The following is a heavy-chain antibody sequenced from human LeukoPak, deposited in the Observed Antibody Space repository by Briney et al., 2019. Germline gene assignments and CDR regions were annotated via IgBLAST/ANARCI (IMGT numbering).Heavy chain of an antibody. D-gene: IGHD2-2*01. V-gene: IGHV3-11*04. J-gene: IGHJ4*02. Sequence: GGSLRLSCAASGFTFSDYYMSWIRQAPGKGLEWVSYISSSGSTIYYADSVKGRFTISRDNAKNSLYLQMNSLRAEDTAVYYCARSYCSSTSCYWGGHFDYWGQGTLVTVSS. CDR1: GFTFSDYY. CDR3: ARSYCSSTSCYWGGHFDY. CDR2: ISSSGSTI.